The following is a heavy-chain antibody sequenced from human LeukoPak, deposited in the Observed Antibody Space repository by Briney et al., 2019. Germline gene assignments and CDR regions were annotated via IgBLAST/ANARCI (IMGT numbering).Heavy chain of an antibody. V-gene: IGHV4-34*01. J-gene: IGHJ6*02. CDR3: ARSRGRTRVRGVYYYYYGMDV. CDR2: INHSGGT. Sequence: SETLSLTCAVYGGSFSGYYWSWIRQPPGKGLEWIGEINHSGGTNYNPSLKSRVTISVDTSKNQFSLKLSSVTAADTAVYYCARSRGRTRVRGVYYYYYGMDVWGQGTAVTVSS. CDR1: GGSFSGYY. D-gene: IGHD3-10*01.